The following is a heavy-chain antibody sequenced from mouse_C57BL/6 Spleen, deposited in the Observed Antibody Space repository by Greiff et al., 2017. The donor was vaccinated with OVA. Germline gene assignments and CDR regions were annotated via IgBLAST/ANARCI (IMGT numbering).Heavy chain of an antibody. CDR1: GFTFNTYA. V-gene: IGHV10-3*01. J-gene: IGHJ4*01. CDR2: IRRKSSNYAT. Sequence: EVQGVESGGGLVQPKGSLKLSCAASGFTFNTYAMHWVRQAPGKGLEWVARIRRKSSNYATYYADSVKDRFTISRDDSPSMLYLQMNNPKAEDTAMYYCVRDLAMDYWGQGTSVTVSS. CDR3: VRDLAMDY.